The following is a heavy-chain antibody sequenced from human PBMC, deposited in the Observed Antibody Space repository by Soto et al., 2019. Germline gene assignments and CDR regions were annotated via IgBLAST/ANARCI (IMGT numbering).Heavy chain of an antibody. CDR3: ARAYDFWSGSLEFDP. CDR1: GGSISSYY. J-gene: IGHJ5*02. CDR2: IYYSGST. Sequence: PSETLSLTCTVSGGSISSYYWSWIRQPPGKGLEWIGYIYYSGSTNYHPSLKSRVTISVDTSKNQFSLKLSSVTAADTAVYYCARAYDFWSGSLEFDPWGQGTLVTVSS. V-gene: IGHV4-59*01. D-gene: IGHD3-3*01.